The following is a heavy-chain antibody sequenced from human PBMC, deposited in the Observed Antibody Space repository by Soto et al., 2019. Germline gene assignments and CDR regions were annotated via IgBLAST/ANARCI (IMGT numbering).Heavy chain of an antibody. D-gene: IGHD6-6*01. J-gene: IGHJ6*02. V-gene: IGHV1-18*01. Sequence: ASVKVSCKASGYTFTSYGISWVRQAPGQGLEWMGWISADNGNTNYAQKFQGRVTMTRDTSTSTAYMELSRLRSDDTAVYYCARDLSRGTSIAARPRYYYGMDVWGQGTTVTVS. CDR3: ARDLSRGTSIAARPRYYYGMDV. CDR2: ISADNGNT. CDR1: GYTFTSYG.